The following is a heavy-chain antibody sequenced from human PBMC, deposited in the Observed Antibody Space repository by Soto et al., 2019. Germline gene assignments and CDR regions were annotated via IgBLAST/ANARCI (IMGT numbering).Heavy chain of an antibody. CDR1: GGPISSGPYY. Sequence: QVQLQESGPGLVKPSQTLSLTCTVSGGPISSGPYYWSWIRQHPGKGLEWIGYIYHSGHRYFNPSLESRVTMSIDTSKSQFFLNLSSVTAADTAMYYCARERSEAAVPSHFDYWGQGTLVTVSS. J-gene: IGHJ4*02. CDR2: IYHSGHR. CDR3: ARERSEAAVPSHFDY. D-gene: IGHD3-3*01. V-gene: IGHV4-31*03.